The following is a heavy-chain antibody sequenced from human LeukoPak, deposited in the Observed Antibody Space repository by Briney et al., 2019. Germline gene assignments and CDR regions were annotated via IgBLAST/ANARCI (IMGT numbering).Heavy chain of an antibody. Sequence: PGGFLRLSCAASGFPFSDYVMHWVRQAPGKGLEWVSVIRYDGNNKYYADSVKGRFTISRDNSKNTLYLQMNSLESEDTAVYYCAKDRWGAVASFDYWGQGTLVTVSS. V-gene: IGHV3-30*02. CDR2: IRYDGNNK. J-gene: IGHJ4*02. D-gene: IGHD6-19*01. CDR1: GFPFSDYV. CDR3: AKDRWGAVASFDY.